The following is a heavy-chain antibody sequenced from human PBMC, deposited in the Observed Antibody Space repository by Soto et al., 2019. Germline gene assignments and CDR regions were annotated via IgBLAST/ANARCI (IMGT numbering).Heavy chain of an antibody. D-gene: IGHD3-3*01. J-gene: IGHJ4*02. CDR3: GRRDDFWNGYIDY. CDR2: ISTYNGNT. Sequence: QVQLVQSGAEVKKPGASVKVSCKASGYTFTNYGISWVRQAPGQGLEWMGWISTYNGNTNYAQKLQGRVTMTTDTAASTAYMERRSLGADDTDVYYCGRRDDFWNGYIDYWGQGTLVTVSS. CDR1: GYTFTNYG. V-gene: IGHV1-18*01.